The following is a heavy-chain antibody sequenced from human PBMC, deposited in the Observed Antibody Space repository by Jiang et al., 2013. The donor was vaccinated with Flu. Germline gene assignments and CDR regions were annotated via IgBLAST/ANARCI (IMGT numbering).Heavy chain of an antibody. V-gene: IGHV3-48*01. CDR2: ITSRSRPI. CDR3: ARIDGTGYYGV. Sequence: RLSCDASGFTISTYAMNWVRQAPGKGLEWVAYITSRSRPIYYADSVKGRFTISRDNAKNSVFLQMNTLRGEDTAIYYCARIDGTGYYGVWGQGTLVTVSS. J-gene: IGHJ4*02. D-gene: IGHD2/OR15-2a*01. CDR1: GFTISTYA.